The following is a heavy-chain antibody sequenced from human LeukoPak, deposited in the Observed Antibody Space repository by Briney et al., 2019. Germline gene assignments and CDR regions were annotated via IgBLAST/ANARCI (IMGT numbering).Heavy chain of an antibody. Sequence: ASVTVSCTASGYTFTSYYMHWVRQAPGQGLEWMGIINPSVGSTSYAQKFQGRVTMTRDTPTSTVYMELSSLRSEDTAVYYCARDRGIAARPIDYWGQGTLVTVSS. J-gene: IGHJ4*02. CDR2: INPSVGST. V-gene: IGHV1-46*01. CDR1: GYTFTSYY. CDR3: ARDRGIAARPIDY. D-gene: IGHD6-6*01.